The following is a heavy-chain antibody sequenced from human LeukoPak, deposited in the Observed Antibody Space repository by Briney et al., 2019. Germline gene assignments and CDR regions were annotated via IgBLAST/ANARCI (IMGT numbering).Heavy chain of an antibody. D-gene: IGHD2-2*01. CDR1: GFTFSSYG. J-gene: IGHJ6*03. CDR3: AKSELVVPGYYYYYYMDV. CDR2: ISGSGGST. Sequence: GGSLRLSCAASGFTFSSYGMSWVRQAPGKGLEWVSAISGSGGSTYYADSVKGRFTISRDNSKNTLYLQMNSLRAEDTAVYYCAKSELVVPGYYYYYYMDVWGKGTTVTISS. V-gene: IGHV3-23*01.